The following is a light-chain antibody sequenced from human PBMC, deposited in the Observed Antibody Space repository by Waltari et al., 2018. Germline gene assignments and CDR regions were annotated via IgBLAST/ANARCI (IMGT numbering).Light chain of an antibody. Sequence: QSVLTQPPSVSGDPGQRVTISCTGSSSNIGIYYVYWYQQFPGTPPKLLIYDNNKRPSGVSDRFSGSKSGTSASLTITGLQPGDEADYYCGVWDSSLSALFGGGTRLTVL. CDR3: GVWDSSLSAL. CDR2: DNN. J-gene: IGLJ2*01. V-gene: IGLV1-51*01. CDR1: SSNIGIYY.